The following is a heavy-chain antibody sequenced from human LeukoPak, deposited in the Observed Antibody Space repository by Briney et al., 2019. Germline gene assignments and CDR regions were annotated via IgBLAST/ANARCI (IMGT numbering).Heavy chain of an antibody. J-gene: IGHJ4*02. Sequence: KVSCKASGGTFSSYAISWVRQAPGQGLEWMGGIIPIFGTANYAQKFQGRVTITRDTSASTAYMELSSLRSEDTAVYYCARAPSPYYDFWSGYYDYWGQGTLVTVSS. D-gene: IGHD3-3*01. V-gene: IGHV1-69*05. CDR2: IIPIFGTA. CDR1: GGTFSSYA. CDR3: ARAPSPYYDFWSGYYDY.